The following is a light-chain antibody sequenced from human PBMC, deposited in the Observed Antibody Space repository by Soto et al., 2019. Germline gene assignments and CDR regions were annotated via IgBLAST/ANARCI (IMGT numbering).Light chain of an antibody. V-gene: IGKV3-11*01. CDR2: DAS. CDR3: QQRSTWPIS. Sequence: EIVLTQSPATLSLSPGERATFSCRASQSVSTYLAWYQQKPGQAPRLLLYDASNRATGIPARFSGSGSGTDFTLTISSLEPEDFAVYYCQQRSTWPISFGGGTKVEI. CDR1: QSVSTY. J-gene: IGKJ4*01.